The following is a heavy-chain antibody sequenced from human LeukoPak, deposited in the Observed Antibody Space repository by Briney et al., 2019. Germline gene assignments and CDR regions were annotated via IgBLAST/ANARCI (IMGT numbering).Heavy chain of an antibody. J-gene: IGHJ4*02. V-gene: IGHV1-3*01. CDR2: INAVNGNT. D-gene: IGHD4-17*01. CDR1: GYTFTNYA. CDR3: ARVTTVTTDRFDF. Sequence: ASAKVSCKASGYTFTNYAVHWVRQAPGQRLEWMGWINAVNGNTKYSQKFQSRVTLTRDTSASTAYMEVSSLRSEDTAMYYCARVTTVTTDRFDFWGQGTLVTVSS.